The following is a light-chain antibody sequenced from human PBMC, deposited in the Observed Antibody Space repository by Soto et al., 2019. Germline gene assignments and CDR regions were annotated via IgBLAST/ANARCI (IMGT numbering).Light chain of an antibody. J-gene: IGKJ1*01. CDR3: QQYNSYSKT. Sequence: DIPMTQSPSSMSGSVGDRLTITGRASQSISRYLNWYQQKPGKAPKLLIYDASSLESGVPSRFSGSVSGTECTLTISSLQKDDGATYYCQQYNSYSKTFGQGTKVDI. V-gene: IGKV1-5*01. CDR1: QSISRY. CDR2: DAS.